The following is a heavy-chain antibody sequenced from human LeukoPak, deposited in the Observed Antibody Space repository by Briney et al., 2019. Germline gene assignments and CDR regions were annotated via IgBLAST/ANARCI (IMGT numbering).Heavy chain of an antibody. Sequence: QSGGSLRLSCAASGFTFSSYWMSWVRQAPGKGLEWVANIKQDESEKYYVDSVKGRFTISRDNAKNSLYLQMNSLRAEDTAVYYCAKDYLRSVAFGWYFDLWGRGTLVTVSS. V-gene: IGHV3-7*01. CDR1: GFTFSSYW. J-gene: IGHJ2*01. CDR2: IKQDESEK. CDR3: AKDYLRSVAFGWYFDL. D-gene: IGHD3-10*01.